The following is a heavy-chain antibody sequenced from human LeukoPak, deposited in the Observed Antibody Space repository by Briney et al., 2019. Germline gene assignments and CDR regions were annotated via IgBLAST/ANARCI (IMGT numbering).Heavy chain of an antibody. V-gene: IGHV3-21*01. J-gene: IGHJ4*02. Sequence: GGSLRLSCAASGFTFSSYSMNWVRQAPGKGLEWVSSISSSSSYIYYADSVKGRFTISRDNAKNSLYLQMNSLRAEDTAVYYCARDRGLPTGGTSDYWGQGTLVTVSS. CDR2: ISSSSSYI. CDR1: GFTFSSYS. D-gene: IGHD1-1*01. CDR3: ARDRGLPTGGTSDY.